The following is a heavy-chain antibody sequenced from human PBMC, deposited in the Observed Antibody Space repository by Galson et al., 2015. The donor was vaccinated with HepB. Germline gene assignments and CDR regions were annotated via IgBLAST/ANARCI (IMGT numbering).Heavy chain of an antibody. CDR3: ARVHFGLGSISGYWYFDL. J-gene: IGHJ2*01. CDR1: XXRLSSYS. V-gene: IGHV3-21*01. D-gene: IGHD3-10*01. Sequence: RLSXAASXXRLSSYSXNWVRXAPGKGLEXXXSIHSSGFYKYYAGSVKGRFIISRDNAQNSLYLQMNSLRDEDTAVYYCARVHFGLGSISGYWYFDLWGRGXLVT. CDR2: IHSSGFYK.